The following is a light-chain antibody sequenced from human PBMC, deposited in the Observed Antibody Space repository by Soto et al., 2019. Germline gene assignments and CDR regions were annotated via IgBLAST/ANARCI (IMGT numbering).Light chain of an antibody. V-gene: IGKV3-11*01. Sequence: EIVLTQSPATLSLSPGERATLSCRASQSVGRYLAWYQQKPGQPPRLLIYDASNRATGIPARFSGSGSGTDVTLTISSLEPEDFAVYYCQQRSNLPPITFGQGTRLEIK. CDR1: QSVGRY. CDR2: DAS. J-gene: IGKJ5*01. CDR3: QQRSNLPPIT.